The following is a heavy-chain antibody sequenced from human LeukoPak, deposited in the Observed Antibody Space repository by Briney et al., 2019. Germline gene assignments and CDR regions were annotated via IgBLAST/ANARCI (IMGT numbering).Heavy chain of an antibody. D-gene: IGHD6-19*01. CDR1: GYTFIDYY. CDR2: INPNRGDT. J-gene: IGHJ2*01. Sequence: ASVKVSCKASGYTFIDYYLHWLRQAPGQGLEWMGRINPNRGDTKPAHQGRVTMTRDTSISVAYMELSSLQSDDTAVYYCARNPDEHWLDESENWYFDLWGSGTLVTVSS. CDR3: ARNPDEHWLDESENWYFDL. V-gene: IGHV1-2*06.